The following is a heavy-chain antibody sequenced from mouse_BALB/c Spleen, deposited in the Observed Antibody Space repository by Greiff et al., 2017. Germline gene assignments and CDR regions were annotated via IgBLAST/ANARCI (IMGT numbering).Heavy chain of an antibody. V-gene: IGHV1-77*01. CDR3: AYYYGSRYSAMDY. CDR1: GYTFTDYY. J-gene: IGHJ4*01. D-gene: IGHD1-1*01. Sequence: QVQLQQSGAELARPGASVKLSCKASGYTFTDYYINWVKQRTGQGLEWIGEIYPGSGNTYYNEKFKGKATLTADKSSSTAYMQLSSLTSEDSAVYFCAYYYGSRYSAMDYWGQGTSGTVSS. CDR2: IYPGSGNT.